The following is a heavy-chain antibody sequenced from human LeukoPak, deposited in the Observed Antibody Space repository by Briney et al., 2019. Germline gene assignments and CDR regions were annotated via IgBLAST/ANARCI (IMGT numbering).Heavy chain of an antibody. CDR2: INHSGST. J-gene: IGHJ6*03. CDR1: GGSFSGYY. V-gene: IGHV4-34*01. CDR3: ARLCADYYYYYMDV. Sequence: KPSETLSLTCAVYGGSFSGYYWSWIRQPPGKGLEWIGEINHSGSTNYNPSLKSRVTISVDTSKNQFSLKLSSATAADTAVYYCARLCADYYYYYMDVWGKGTTVTVSS.